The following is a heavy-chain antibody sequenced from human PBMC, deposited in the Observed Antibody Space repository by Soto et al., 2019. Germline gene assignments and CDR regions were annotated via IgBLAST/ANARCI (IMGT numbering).Heavy chain of an antibody. CDR3: ARSGPDLYFSTTSCRVFDY. CDR2: MNPNTGNT. D-gene: IGHD2-2*01. J-gene: IGHJ4*02. V-gene: IGHV1-8*01. CDR1: GYTFTSYD. Sequence: ASVKVSCKASGYTFTSYDINWVRQATGQGLEWMGWMNPNTGNTDFAQKFQGRVTMTRNTSISTAYMELSSLRSEDTAVYYCARSGPDLYFSTTSCRVFDYWGQGTLVTVSS.